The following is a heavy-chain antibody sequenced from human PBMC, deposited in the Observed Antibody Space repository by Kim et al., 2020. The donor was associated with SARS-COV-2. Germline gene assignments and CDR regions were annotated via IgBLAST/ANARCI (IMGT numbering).Heavy chain of an antibody. Sequence: GESLRLSCAASGFTVSSNYMSWVRQAPGKGLEWVSVIYSGGSTYYADSVKGRFTISRDNSKNTLYLQMNSLRAEDTAVYYCARDLREQQLDYYYYGMDVWGQGTTVTVSS. CDR2: IYSGGST. D-gene: IGHD6-13*01. CDR3: ARDLREQQLDYYYYGMDV. V-gene: IGHV3-66*01. J-gene: IGHJ6*02. CDR1: GFTVSSNY.